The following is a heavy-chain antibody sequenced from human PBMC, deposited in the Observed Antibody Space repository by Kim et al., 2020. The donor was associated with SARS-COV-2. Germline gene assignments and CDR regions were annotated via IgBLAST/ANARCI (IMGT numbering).Heavy chain of an antibody. CDR2: DDGSNK. D-gene: IGHD3-22*01. V-gene: IGHV3-33*01. CDR3: AGGYDY. J-gene: IGHJ4*02. Sequence: DDGSNKYYADSVKRRFTISRDNSKNTLYLQMNSLRAEDTAVYYCAGGYDYWGQGTLVTVSS.